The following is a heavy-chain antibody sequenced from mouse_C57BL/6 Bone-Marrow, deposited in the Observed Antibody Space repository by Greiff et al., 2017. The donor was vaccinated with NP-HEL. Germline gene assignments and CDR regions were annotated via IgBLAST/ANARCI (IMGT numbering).Heavy chain of an antibody. Sequence: QVQLQQPGAELVKPGASVKLSCKASGYTFTSYWMHWVKQRPGQGLEWIGMIHPNSGSTNYNEKFKSKATLTVDKSSSTAYMQLSSLTSEDAAVYYCARDWDIYYFDYWGQGTTLTVSS. CDR2: IHPNSGST. V-gene: IGHV1-64*01. CDR1: GYTFTSYW. J-gene: IGHJ2*01. D-gene: IGHD4-1*01. CDR3: ARDWDIYYFDY.